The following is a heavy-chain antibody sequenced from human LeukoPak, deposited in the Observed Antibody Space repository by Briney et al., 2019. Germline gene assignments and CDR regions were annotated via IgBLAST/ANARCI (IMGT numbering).Heavy chain of an antibody. D-gene: IGHD5-12*01. CDR1: GYTFTSYD. V-gene: IGHV1-8*03. CDR3: ARGRATGYPYYFAY. J-gene: IGHJ4*02. Sequence: ASVKFSCKASGYTFTSYDINWVRQATGQGLEWMGWMNPNSGSTGYAQKFQGRVTITRNTSISTAYMELSGLRSEDTAVYYCARGRATGYPYYFAYWDEGTLVTVSS. CDR2: MNPNSGST.